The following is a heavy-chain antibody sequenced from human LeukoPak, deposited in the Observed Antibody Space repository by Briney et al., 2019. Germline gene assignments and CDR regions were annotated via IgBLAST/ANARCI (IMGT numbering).Heavy chain of an antibody. CDR1: GVSITISSYY. CDR2: IYYTRST. Sequence: SETLSLTCTVSGVSITISSYYWGWIRQPPGKGLEWIGSIYYTRSTYYNPSLKSRVTISVDTSKNQFSLKLTSVTAADTAVYYCARGVTMIVVVIHDWYFDLWGRGTLVTVSS. V-gene: IGHV4-39*01. CDR3: ARGVTMIVVVIHDWYFDL. D-gene: IGHD3-22*01. J-gene: IGHJ2*01.